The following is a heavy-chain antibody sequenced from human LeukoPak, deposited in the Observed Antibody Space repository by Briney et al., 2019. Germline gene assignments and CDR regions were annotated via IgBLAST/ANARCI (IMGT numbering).Heavy chain of an antibody. J-gene: IGHJ6*01. D-gene: IGHD2-2*01. CDR3: AKGSIVAAAPYYYAMDV. V-gene: IGHV3-43*01. Sequence: PGGSVFLSCAASGFTFDDYTMHWVRQAPGKGLEWVSMITWDGGRTDYADSVKGRFTISRDNSGRSLILQMNTLRTEDTALYYCAKGSIVAAAPYYYAMDVKGQRTKVTVSS. CDR2: ITWDGGRT. CDR1: GFTFDDYT.